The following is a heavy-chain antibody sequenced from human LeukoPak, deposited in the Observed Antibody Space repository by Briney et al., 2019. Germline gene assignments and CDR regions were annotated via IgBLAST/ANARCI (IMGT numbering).Heavy chain of an antibody. CDR3: ARERINCSSTSCCTEFDY. D-gene: IGHD2-2*02. J-gene: IGHJ4*02. V-gene: IGHV3-30-3*01. CDR1: GFTFSSYA. CDR2: ISYDGSNK. Sequence: GGSLRLSCAASGFTFSSYAMHWVRQAPGKGLEWVAVISYDGSNKYYADSVKGRFTISRDNSKNTLYLQMNSLRAEDTAVYYCARERINCSSTSCCTEFDYWGQGTLVTVSS.